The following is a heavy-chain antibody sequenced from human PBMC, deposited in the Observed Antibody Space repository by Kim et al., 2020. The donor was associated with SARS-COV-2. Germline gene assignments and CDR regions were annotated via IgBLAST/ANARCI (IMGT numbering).Heavy chain of an antibody. Sequence: GWSLRLSCAASGFTFSSYGMHWVRQAPGKGLEWVAVISYDGSNKYYADSVKGRFTISRDNSKNTLYLQMNSLRAEDTAVYYCAKDWRQLAQYYFDYWGQGTLGTVS. CDR1: GFTFSSYG. CDR3: AKDWRQLAQYYFDY. D-gene: IGHD6-13*01. J-gene: IGHJ4*02. V-gene: IGHV3-30*18. CDR2: ISYDGSNK.